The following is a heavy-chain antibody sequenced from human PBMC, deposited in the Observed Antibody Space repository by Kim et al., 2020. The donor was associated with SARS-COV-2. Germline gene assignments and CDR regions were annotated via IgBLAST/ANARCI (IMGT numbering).Heavy chain of an antibody. D-gene: IGHD3-22*01. Sequence: SETLSLTCAVSGGSISSSNWWSWVRQPPGKGLEWIGEIYHSGSTNYNPSLKSRVTISVDKSKNQFSLKLSSVTAADTAVYYCARDYLEPYYYDSSGYPGMDVWGQGTTVTVSS. CDR1: GGSISSSNW. CDR2: IYHSGST. CDR3: ARDYLEPYYYDSSGYPGMDV. J-gene: IGHJ6*02. V-gene: IGHV4-4*02.